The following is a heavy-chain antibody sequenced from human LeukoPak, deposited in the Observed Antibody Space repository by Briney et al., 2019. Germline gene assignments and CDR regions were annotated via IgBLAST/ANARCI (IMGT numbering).Heavy chain of an antibody. J-gene: IGHJ4*02. Sequence: GGSLRLSCAASGFTFSSYSMNWVRQAPGKGLEWVSYISSSSSTIYYADSVKGRFTISRDNAKNSLYLQMNSLRAEDTAVYYCAKSLGGGVVTNWGQGTLVTVSS. CDR3: AKSLGGGVVTN. V-gene: IGHV3-48*01. D-gene: IGHD3-3*01. CDR2: ISSSSSTI. CDR1: GFTFSSYS.